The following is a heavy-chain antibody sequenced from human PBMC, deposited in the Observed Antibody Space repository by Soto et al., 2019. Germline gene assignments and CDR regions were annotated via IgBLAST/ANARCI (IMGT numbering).Heavy chain of an antibody. CDR1: GFTFDDYA. D-gene: IGHD6-19*01. CDR2: ISWNSGTI. Sequence: GGSLRLSCAASGFTFDDYAMHWVRQPPGKGLEWVAGISWNSGTIAYADSVKGRFTISRDNAKNSLYLQMNSLRAEDSALYYCAKDQSSGWYEFGYWGQGTLVTVS. CDR3: AKDQSSGWYEFGY. J-gene: IGHJ4*02. V-gene: IGHV3-9*01.